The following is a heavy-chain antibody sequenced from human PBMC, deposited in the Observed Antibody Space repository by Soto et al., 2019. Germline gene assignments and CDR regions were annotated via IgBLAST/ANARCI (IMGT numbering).Heavy chain of an antibody. J-gene: IGHJ4*02. CDR2: INTASYI. V-gene: IGHV3-21*01. Sequence: EVLLVESGGGLVKPGGSLRLSCAASGFTFSTYSMNWVRQAPGKGLEWVSSINTASYIYYADSVKGRFTISRDDAKNSLYLQMNTRRHEDTAVYYCAREGGYCNGGGCRYFDYWGQGTLVTVSS. CDR3: AREGGYCNGGGCRYFDY. D-gene: IGHD2-15*01. CDR1: GFTFSTYS.